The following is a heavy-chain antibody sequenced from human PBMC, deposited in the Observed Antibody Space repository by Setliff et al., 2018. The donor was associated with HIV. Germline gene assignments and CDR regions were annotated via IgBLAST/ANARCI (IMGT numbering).Heavy chain of an antibody. V-gene: IGHV4-31*03. Sequence: PSETLSLTCTVSGGSIGGYYWSWIRQHPGKGLEWIGFISYSGTAYYNPSLKSRVTISVETSKNQFSLKLSSVIAADTAVYYCARQSGYTRGWDIFGLVAGSFDIWGQGTMVTVSS. D-gene: IGHD3-3*01. J-gene: IGHJ3*02. CDR1: GGSIGGYY. CDR2: ISYSGTA. CDR3: ARQSGYTRGWDIFGLVAGSFDI.